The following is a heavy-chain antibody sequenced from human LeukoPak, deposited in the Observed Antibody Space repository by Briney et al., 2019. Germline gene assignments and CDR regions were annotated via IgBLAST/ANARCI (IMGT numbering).Heavy chain of an antibody. CDR2: ISGSGGST. CDR1: GGSISSSSYY. CDR3: AKSLAYCGGDCPENFDY. D-gene: IGHD2-21*02. J-gene: IGHJ4*02. V-gene: IGHV3-23*01. Sequence: PSETLSLTCTVSGGSISSSSYYWGWIRQPPGKGLEWVSAISGSGGSTYYADSVKGRFTISRDNSKNTLYLQMDSLGAEDTAVYYCAKSLAYCGGDCPENFDYWGQGTLVTVSS.